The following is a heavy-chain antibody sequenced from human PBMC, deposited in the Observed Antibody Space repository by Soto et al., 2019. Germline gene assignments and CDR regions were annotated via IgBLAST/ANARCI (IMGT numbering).Heavy chain of an antibody. CDR3: TREPDYDILTGPDY. D-gene: IGHD3-9*01. J-gene: IGHJ4*02. V-gene: IGHV3-49*03. CDR1: GFTFGDYA. Sequence: GGSLRLSCTASGFTFGDYAMSWFRQAPGKGLGWVGFIRSKAYGGTTEYAASVKGRFTISRDDSKSIAYLQMNSLKTEDTAVYYCTREPDYDILTGPDYWGQGTLVTVSS. CDR2: IRSKAYGGTT.